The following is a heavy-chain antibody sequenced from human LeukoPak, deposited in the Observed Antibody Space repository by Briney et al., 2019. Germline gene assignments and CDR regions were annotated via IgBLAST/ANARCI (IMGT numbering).Heavy chain of an antibody. Sequence: PSETLPLTCTVSGGSISSYYWSWIRQPAGKGLEWIGRIYTSGSTNYNPSLKSRVTMSVDTSKNQFSLKLSSVTAADTAVYYCARVLKGYYDILTGYSNNNYFDYWGQGTLVTVSS. CDR1: GGSISSYY. D-gene: IGHD3-9*01. J-gene: IGHJ4*02. CDR2: IYTSGST. V-gene: IGHV4-4*07. CDR3: ARVLKGYYDILTGYSNNNYFDY.